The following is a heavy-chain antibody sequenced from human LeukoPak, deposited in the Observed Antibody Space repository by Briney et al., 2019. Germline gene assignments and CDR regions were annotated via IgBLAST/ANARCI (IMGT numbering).Heavy chain of an antibody. CDR3: ARANYYDSSGYSRGAFDI. D-gene: IGHD3-22*01. Sequence: SETLSLTCVVNGGSFTGLFWSWIRQPAGKGLEWIGRIYTSGSTYYNPSLKSRVTISVDTSKKQFSLKLNSVTAADTAVYYCARANYYDSSGYSRGAFDIWGQGTMVTVSS. CDR1: GGSFTGLF. V-gene: IGHV4-59*10. J-gene: IGHJ3*02. CDR2: IYTSGST.